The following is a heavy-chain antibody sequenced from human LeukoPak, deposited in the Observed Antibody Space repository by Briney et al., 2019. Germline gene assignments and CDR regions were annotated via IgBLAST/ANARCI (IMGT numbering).Heavy chain of an antibody. J-gene: IGHJ6*03. CDR3: ARSLDWNYGAYYYYYMDV. CDR2: IYYSGST. D-gene: IGHD1-7*01. V-gene: IGHV4-39*01. Sequence: PSETLSLTCTVSGGSISSSSYYWGWIRQPPGEGLEWIGSIYYSGSTYYNPSLKSRVTISVDTSKNQFSLKLSSVTAADTAVYYCARSLDWNYGAYYYYYMDVWGKGTTVTVSS. CDR1: GGSISSSSYY.